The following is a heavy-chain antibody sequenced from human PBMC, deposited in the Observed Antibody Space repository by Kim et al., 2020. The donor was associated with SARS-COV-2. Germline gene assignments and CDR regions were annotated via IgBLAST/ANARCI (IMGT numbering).Heavy chain of an antibody. J-gene: IGHJ4*02. CDR1: GFTFSSYG. V-gene: IGHV3-30*18. CDR3: AKDLRGLGGDYEPYYFDY. Sequence: GGSLRLSCAASGFTFSSYGMHWVRQAPGKGLEWVAVISYDGSNKYYADSVKGRFTISRDNSKNTLYLQMNSLRAEDTAVYYCAKDLRGLGGDYEPYYFDYWGQGTLVTVSS. D-gene: IGHD4-17*01. CDR2: ISYDGSNK.